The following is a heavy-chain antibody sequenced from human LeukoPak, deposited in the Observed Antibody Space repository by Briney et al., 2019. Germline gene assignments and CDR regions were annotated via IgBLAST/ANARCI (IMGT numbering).Heavy chain of an antibody. D-gene: IGHD3-22*01. J-gene: IGHJ4*02. CDR3: AKMVYYYDSSGYYGDY. CDR1: GFTFSSYA. V-gene: IGHV3-23*01. Sequence: GGSLRLSCAASGFTFSSYAMSWVRQAPGKGLEWVSAISGSGGSTYYADSVKGRFTISRDNSKNTLYLQTNSLRAEDTAVYYCAKMVYYYDSSGYYGDYWGQGTLVTVSS. CDR2: ISGSGGST.